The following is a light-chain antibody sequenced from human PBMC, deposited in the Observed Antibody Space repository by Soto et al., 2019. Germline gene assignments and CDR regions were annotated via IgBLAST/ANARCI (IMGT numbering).Light chain of an antibody. CDR3: QQYGSPSRT. J-gene: IGKJ1*01. CDR2: GAS. V-gene: IGKV3-20*01. CDR1: QSVSSY. Sequence: EIVLTQSPGTLSLSPGERATLFCRASQSVSSYLAWYQQKPGQAPRLLIYGASSSATGIPDRFSGSGSGTDFTLTISRLEPEDFALYYCQQYGSPSRTFGQGTKVEIK.